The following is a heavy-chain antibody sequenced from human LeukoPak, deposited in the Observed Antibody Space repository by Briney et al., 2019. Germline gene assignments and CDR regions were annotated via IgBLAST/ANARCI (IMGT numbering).Heavy chain of an antibody. CDR2: IYYSGST. Sequence: SETLSLTCTVSGGSISSYYWSWIRQPPGKGLEWIGYIYYSGSTNYNPSLKSRVTISVDTSKNQFSLKLSSVTAADTAAYYCARVVYYYDSSGLTYYFDYWGQGTLVTVSS. CDR1: GGSISSYY. D-gene: IGHD3-22*01. CDR3: ARVVYYYDSSGLTYYFDY. J-gene: IGHJ4*02. V-gene: IGHV4-59*08.